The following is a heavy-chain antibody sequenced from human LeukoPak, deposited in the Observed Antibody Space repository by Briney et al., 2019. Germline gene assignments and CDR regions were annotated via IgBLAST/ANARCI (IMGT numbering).Heavy chain of an antibody. CDR1: GHTFTGYF. CDR2: INPNTGGT. J-gene: IGHJ4*02. V-gene: IGHV1-2*02. CDR3: ARASRITIFGVFNH. D-gene: IGHD3-3*01. Sequence: ASVKVSCKASGHTFTGYFMHWVRQAPGQGLEWMGWINPNTGGTNYAQKFQGRFTMTRDTSISTAYMELSRLRSDDTAVYYCARASRITIFGVFNHWGQGTLVTVSS.